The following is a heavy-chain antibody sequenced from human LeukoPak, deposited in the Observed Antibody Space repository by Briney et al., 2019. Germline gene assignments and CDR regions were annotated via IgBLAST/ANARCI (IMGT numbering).Heavy chain of an antibody. D-gene: IGHD3-10*01. J-gene: IGHJ4*02. CDR1: GGSIRSSYYY. Sequence: SETLSLTCTVSGGSIRSSYYYWGWIRQPPGKGLEWIGSVYDSGSTYYNPSLKSRVTISVDTSKNQFSLKLNSVTAADTAVYYCARLGRHSGHGYWGQGTLVTVSS. CDR3: ARLGRHSGHGY. V-gene: IGHV4-39*01. CDR2: VYDSGST.